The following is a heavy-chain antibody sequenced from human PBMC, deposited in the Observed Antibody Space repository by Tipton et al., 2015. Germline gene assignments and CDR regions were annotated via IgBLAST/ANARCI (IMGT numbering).Heavy chain of an antibody. J-gene: IGHJ4*02. CDR1: GGSISSGGYY. D-gene: IGHD5-18*01. Sequence: TLSLTCTVSGGSISSGGYYWSWIRQHPGKGLEWIGYVFYNGQTYYSPSLKSRVTTSVDTSKNQFSLRLSSVTAADTAVYYCARAFGYRYTPRLDFDTWGQGTLVTVSS. CDR2: VFYNGQT. V-gene: IGHV4-31*03. CDR3: ARAFGYRYTPRLDFDT.